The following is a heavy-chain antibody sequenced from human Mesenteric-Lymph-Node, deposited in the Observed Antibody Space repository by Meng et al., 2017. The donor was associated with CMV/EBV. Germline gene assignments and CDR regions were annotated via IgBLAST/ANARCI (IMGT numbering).Heavy chain of an antibody. J-gene: IGHJ4*02. V-gene: IGHV3-23*01. D-gene: IGHD5-12*01. CDR1: GFTFSSYA. CDR3: ARFREERRGYDDY. Sequence: GESLKISCAASGFTFSSYAMSWVRQAPGKGLEWVSAISGSGGSTYYADSVKGRFTISRDNSKNTLYLQMNSLRAEDTAVYYCARFREERRGYDDYWGQGTLVTVSS. CDR2: ISGSGGST.